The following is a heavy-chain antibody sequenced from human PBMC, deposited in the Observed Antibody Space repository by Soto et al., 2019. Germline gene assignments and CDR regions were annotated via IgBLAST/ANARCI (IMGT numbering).Heavy chain of an antibody. CDR3: ARCLKYSSPDY. CDR1: GGSINYYY. CDR2: IYSSGST. V-gene: IGHV4-59*01. J-gene: IGHJ4*02. Sequence: SETLSLTCTVSGGSINYYYWSWIRQPPGKGLEWIGYIYSSGSTNYNPSLKSRVTISVDTSKNQFSLRLSSVTAADTAVYYCARCLKYSSPDYWRQGTLVTVSS. D-gene: IGHD6-13*01.